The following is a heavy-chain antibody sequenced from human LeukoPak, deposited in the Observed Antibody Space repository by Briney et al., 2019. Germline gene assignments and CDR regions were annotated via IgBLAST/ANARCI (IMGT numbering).Heavy chain of an antibody. CDR2: IIPIFGTA. V-gene: IGHV1-69*13. CDR3: ARAATVWYSSPGYFDN. CDR1: GGTFSSYA. J-gene: IGHJ4*02. Sequence: SVKVSCKASGGTFSSYAISWVRQAPGQGLEWMGGIIPIFGTANYAQKFQGRVTITADESTSTAYMELSSLRSEDTAVYYCARAATVWYSSPGYFDNWGQGTLVTVSS. D-gene: IGHD6-13*01.